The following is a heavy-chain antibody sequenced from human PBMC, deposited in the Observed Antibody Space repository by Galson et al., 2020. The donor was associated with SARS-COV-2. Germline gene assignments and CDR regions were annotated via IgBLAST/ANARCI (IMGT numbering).Heavy chain of an antibody. CDR2: IRRKVSGATT. J-gene: IGHJ4*02. V-gene: IGHV3-49*03. D-gene: IGHD3-10*01. Sequence: GGSLRLSCTASGFSFGDYSMSWFRQAPGKGLEWVSFIRRKVSGATTEYAASVKGRFTMSRDDSKNIAYLQMNSLKIEDTAVYYCARESGAFTLIRGDVDSWGQGTLVTVSS. CDR3: ARESGAFTLIRGDVDS. CDR1: GFSFGDYS.